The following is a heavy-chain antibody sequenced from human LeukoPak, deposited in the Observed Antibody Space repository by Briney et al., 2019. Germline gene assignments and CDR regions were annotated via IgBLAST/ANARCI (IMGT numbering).Heavy chain of an antibody. CDR2: INPNSGDT. V-gene: IGHV1-2*02. J-gene: IGHJ4*02. CDR3: AKNPYEYCFDY. CDR1: GYTLTGYY. D-gene: IGHD5-12*01. Sequence: GASARVSCKASGYTLTGYYMHWLRQAPGQGLEWMGWINPNSGDTNYAQKFQGRVTMTRDTSISTAYMELNRLTSDDTAVYYCAKNPYEYCFDYWGQGTLVTVSS.